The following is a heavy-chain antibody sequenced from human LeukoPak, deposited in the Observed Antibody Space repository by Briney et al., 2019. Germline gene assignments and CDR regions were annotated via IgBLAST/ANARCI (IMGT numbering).Heavy chain of an antibody. D-gene: IGHD3-10*01. CDR1: GFTFSSYA. J-gene: IGHJ4*02. Sequence: PGGSLRLSCAASGFTFSSYAMSWVRQAPGKGLEWVSAISGSGGSTYYADSVKGRFTISRDNSKNTLYLQMNSLRAEDTAVYYCARGGECVGTGGGDFDYWGQGTLVTVSS. V-gene: IGHV3-23*01. CDR3: ARGGECVGTGGGDFDY. CDR2: ISGSGGST.